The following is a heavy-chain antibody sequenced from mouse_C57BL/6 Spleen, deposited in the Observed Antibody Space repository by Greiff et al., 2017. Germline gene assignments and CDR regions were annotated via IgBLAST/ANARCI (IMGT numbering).Heavy chain of an antibody. J-gene: IGHJ4*01. CDR2: ISSGSSTI. CDR3: ARANGYGGSYCAMDY. CDR1: GFTFSDYG. D-gene: IGHD1-1*01. V-gene: IGHV5-17*01. Sequence: EVQGVESGGGLVKPGGSLKLSCAASGFTFSDYGMHWVRQAPEKGLEWVAYISSGSSTIDYADTVKGRFTISRDHAKNTLFLQMTSLRSEDTAMYYCARANGYGGSYCAMDYWGQGTSVTVST.